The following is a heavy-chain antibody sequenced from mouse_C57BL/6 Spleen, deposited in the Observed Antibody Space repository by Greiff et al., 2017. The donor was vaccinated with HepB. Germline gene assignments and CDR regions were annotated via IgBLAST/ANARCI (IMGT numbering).Heavy chain of an antibody. Sequence: VQLQQPGAELVKPGASVKMSCKASGYTFTSYWITWVKQRPGQGLEWIGDIYPGSGSTNYNEKFKSKATLPVDTSSSTAYMQLSSLTSEDSAVYYCARSITVVDYYAMDYWGQGTSVTVSS. V-gene: IGHV1-55*01. CDR1: GYTFTSYW. J-gene: IGHJ4*01. D-gene: IGHD1-1*01. CDR3: ARSITVVDYYAMDY. CDR2: IYPGSGST.